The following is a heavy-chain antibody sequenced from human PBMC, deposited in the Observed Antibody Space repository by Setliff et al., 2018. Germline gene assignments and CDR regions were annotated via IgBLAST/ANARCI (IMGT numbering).Heavy chain of an antibody. D-gene: IGHD3-10*01. CDR1: GFTFSNYA. V-gene: IGHV3-23*01. J-gene: IGHJ6*02. CDR3: AKDHGSGSYYLSWGGDYYGMDV. CDR2: ISGSGDST. Sequence: GSLRLSCVASGFTFSNYAMAWVRQAPGKGLEWVSAISGSGDSTYYADSVKGRFTISRDNSKNTLYLQMNSLRAEDTAVYYCAKDHGSGSYYLSWGGDYYGMDVWGQGTTVTVSS.